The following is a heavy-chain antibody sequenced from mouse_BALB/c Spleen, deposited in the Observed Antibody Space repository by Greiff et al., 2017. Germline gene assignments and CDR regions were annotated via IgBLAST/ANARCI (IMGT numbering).Heavy chain of an antibody. D-gene: IGHD1-1*01. CDR3: ARSRYGSSWDY. CDR1: GYSITSDYA. CDR2: ISYSGST. V-gene: IGHV3-2*02. J-gene: IGHJ2*01. Sequence: EVQLVESGPGLVKPSQSLSLTCTVTGYSITSDYAWNWIRQFPGNKLEWMGYISYSGSTSYNPSLKSRISITRDTSKNQFFLQLNSVTTEDTATYYCARSRYGSSWDYWGQGTTLTVSS.